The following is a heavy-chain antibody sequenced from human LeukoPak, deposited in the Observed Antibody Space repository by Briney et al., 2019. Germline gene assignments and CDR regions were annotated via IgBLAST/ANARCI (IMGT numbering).Heavy chain of an antibody. Sequence: QPGGSLRLPCAASGFTFSSYGMHWVRQAPGKGLEWVAVISYDGSNKYYADSVKGRFTISRDNSKNTLYLQMNSLRAEDTAVYYCAKGLGIAAAPEDYWGQGTLVAVSS. CDR1: GFTFSSYG. J-gene: IGHJ4*02. D-gene: IGHD6-13*01. CDR2: ISYDGSNK. V-gene: IGHV3-30*18. CDR3: AKGLGIAAAPEDY.